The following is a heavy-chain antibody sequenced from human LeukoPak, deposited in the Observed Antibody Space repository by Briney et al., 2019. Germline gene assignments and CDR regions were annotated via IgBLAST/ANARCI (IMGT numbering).Heavy chain of an antibody. Sequence: SETLSLTCTVSGYSISSGYYWVWIRPPPGKGLEWIGSIYHSGSTYYNPSLKSRVTISVDTSKNHFSLNLSSVTAADTAVYSCARDFGPCSSTSSYLWYFDYWGQGTLVTVSS. CDR3: ARDFGPCSSTSSYLWYFDY. J-gene: IGHJ4*02. V-gene: IGHV4-38-2*02. D-gene: IGHD2-2*01. CDR1: GYSISSGYY. CDR2: IYHSGST.